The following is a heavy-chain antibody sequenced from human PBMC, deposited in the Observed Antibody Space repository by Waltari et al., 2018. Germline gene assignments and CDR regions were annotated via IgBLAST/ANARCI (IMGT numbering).Heavy chain of an antibody. CDR1: GYTFTGYY. CDR3: ARGGGIAARPSDFDY. J-gene: IGHJ4*02. CDR2: SNPNSGGT. V-gene: IGHV1-2*06. D-gene: IGHD6-6*01. Sequence: QVQLVQSGAEVKKPGASVKVSCKASGYTFTGYYMHWVRQAPGQGLEWMGRSNPNSGGTNYAQKFQGRVTMTRDTSISTAYMELSRLRAEDTAVYYCARGGGIAARPSDFDYWGQGTLVTVSS.